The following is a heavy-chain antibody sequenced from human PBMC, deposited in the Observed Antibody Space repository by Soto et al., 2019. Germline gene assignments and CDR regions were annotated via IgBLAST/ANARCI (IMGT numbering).Heavy chain of an antibody. CDR3: AHTLVTPWKAQH. V-gene: IGHV2-5*02. D-gene: IGHD2-21*02. CDR1: GFSLSTSGVG. CDR2: IYWDDDK. J-gene: IGHJ1*01. Sequence: QITLKESGPTLVKPTQTLTLTCTFSGFSLSTSGVGVGWIRQPPGKALEWRALIYWDDDKRYSPSLKSRLTITKDTSKNQVVLTMTNMDPVDTATYYCAHTLVTPWKAQHWGQGTLVTVSS.